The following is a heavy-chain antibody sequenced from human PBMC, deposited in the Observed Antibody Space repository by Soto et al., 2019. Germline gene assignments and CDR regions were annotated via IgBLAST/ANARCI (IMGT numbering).Heavy chain of an antibody. J-gene: IGHJ3*02. CDR1: GFTFSSYG. D-gene: IGHD2-2*01. Sequence: QVQLVESGGGVVQPGRSLRLSCAASGFTFSSYGMNWVRQAPGKGLEWVAFIWYDGGTKYFLDSVKGRFTISRDNSKSTLYLQMNSLRAEDTAVYYCARADIILVPAAKSPVLEGFDIWGQGTMVTVSS. CDR2: IWYDGGTK. CDR3: ARADIILVPAAKSPVLEGFDI. V-gene: IGHV3-33*01.